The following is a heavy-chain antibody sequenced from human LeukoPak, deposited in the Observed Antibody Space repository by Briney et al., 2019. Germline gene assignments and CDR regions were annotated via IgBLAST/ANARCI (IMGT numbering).Heavy chain of an antibody. CDR3: ARDPVPVAGPRGNWFDP. D-gene: IGHD6-19*01. CDR1: GGSISNGDYY. Sequence: PSETLSLTCTVSGGSISNGDYYWGWIRQPPGKGLEWIGSIYYSGSTYYNPSLKSRVTISVDTSKNQFSLKLSSVTAADTAVYYCARDPVPVAGPRGNWFDPWGQGTLVTVSS. CDR2: IYYSGST. J-gene: IGHJ5*02. V-gene: IGHV4-39*07.